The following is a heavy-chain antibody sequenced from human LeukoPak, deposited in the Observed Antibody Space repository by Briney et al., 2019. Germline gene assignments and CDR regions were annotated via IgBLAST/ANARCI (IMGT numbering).Heavy chain of an antibody. CDR2: IYSGGST. Sequence: PGGSLRLSCAASGFTVRSNYMSWVRQAPGKGLEWVSVIYSGGSTYYADSVKGRFTISRDNSKNTLYLQMNSLRAEDTAVYYCARVPFYDSSGYSDYWGQGTLVTVSS. CDR3: ARVPFYDSSGYSDY. V-gene: IGHV3-53*01. CDR1: GFTVRSNY. D-gene: IGHD3-22*01. J-gene: IGHJ4*02.